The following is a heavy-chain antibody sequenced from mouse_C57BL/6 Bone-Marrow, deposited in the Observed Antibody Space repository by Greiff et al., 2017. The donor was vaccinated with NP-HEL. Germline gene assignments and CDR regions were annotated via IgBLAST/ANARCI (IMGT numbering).Heavy chain of an antibody. D-gene: IGHD4-1*01. CDR2: SRNKANDYTT. CDR1: GFTFSDFY. V-gene: IGHV7-1*01. CDR3: ARENWDGEYFDV. Sequence: EVKLMESGGGLVQSGRSLRLSCATSGFTFSDFYMEWVRQAPGKGLEWIAASRNKANDYTTEYSASVKGRFIVSRDTSQSILYLQMNALRAEDTAIYYCARENWDGEYFDVWGTGTTVTVSS. J-gene: IGHJ1*03.